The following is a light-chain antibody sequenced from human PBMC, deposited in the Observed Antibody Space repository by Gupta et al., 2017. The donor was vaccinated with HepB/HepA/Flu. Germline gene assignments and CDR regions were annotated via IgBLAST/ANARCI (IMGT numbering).Light chain of an antibody. CDR2: DVS. CDR3: SSYTSSSTLYV. V-gene: IGLV2-14*01. CDR1: SSDVGGYNY. Sequence: QSALTQPAPVSGSPGQSIPISCTGTSSDVGGYNYVSWYQQHPGKAPKLMIYDVSNRPSGVSNRFSGSKSGNTASLTISGLQAEDEADYYCSSYTSSSTLYVFGTGTKVTVL. J-gene: IGLJ1*01.